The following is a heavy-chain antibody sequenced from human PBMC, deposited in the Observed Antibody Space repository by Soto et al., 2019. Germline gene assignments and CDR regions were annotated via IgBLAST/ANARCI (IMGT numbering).Heavy chain of an antibody. CDR1: GFTFSSYA. D-gene: IGHD2-2*01. CDR2: ISGSGGST. J-gene: IGHJ1*01. Sequence: PGGSLRLSCAASGFTFSSYAMSWVRQAPGKGLEWVSAISGSGGSTYYADSVKGRFTISRDNSKNTLYLQMNSLRAEDTAVYYCAKDGGYCSSTSCPAEYFQHWGQGTLVTVSS. V-gene: IGHV3-23*01. CDR3: AKDGGYCSSTSCPAEYFQH.